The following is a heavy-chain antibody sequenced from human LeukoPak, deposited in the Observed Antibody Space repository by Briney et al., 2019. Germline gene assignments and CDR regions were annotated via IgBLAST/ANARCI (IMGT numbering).Heavy chain of an antibody. J-gene: IGHJ2*01. D-gene: IGHD6-13*01. CDR2: IYYSGST. V-gene: IGHV4-59*01. Sequence: PSETLSLTCTVSGGSIRNYYWSWIRQPPGKGLEWIGCIYYSGSTNYNPSLKSRVTTSVDTSKNQFSLKLSSVTAADTAVYYCARVYYSSSYDYWYFDLWGRGTLVTVSS. CDR3: ARVYYSSSYDYWYFDL. CDR1: GGSIRNYY.